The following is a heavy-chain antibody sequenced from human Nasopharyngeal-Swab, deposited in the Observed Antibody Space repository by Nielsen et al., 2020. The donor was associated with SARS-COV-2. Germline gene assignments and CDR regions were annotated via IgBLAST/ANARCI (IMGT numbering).Heavy chain of an antibody. CDR1: GGSISDYH. D-gene: IGHD5-18*01. V-gene: IGHV4-59*08. J-gene: IGHJ6*03. Sequence: SETLSLTCSVSGGSISDYHWSWIRQPPGKGLEWIGYIYSNGGTNYNPSFKSRLTASVDTSENQFSLKLSSVTAEDTAVYYCARRGKDSYGYHYYYMDVWGKGATVTVSS. CDR2: IYSNGGT. CDR3: ARRGKDSYGYHYYYMDV.